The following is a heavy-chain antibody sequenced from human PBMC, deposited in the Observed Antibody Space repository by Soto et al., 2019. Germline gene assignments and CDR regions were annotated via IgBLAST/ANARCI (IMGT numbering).Heavy chain of an antibody. CDR2: INPSGGST. J-gene: IGHJ2*01. D-gene: IGHD1-1*01. CDR3: ARVQGTTGTTNLYWYFDL. Sequence: QVQLVQSGAEVKKSGASVRVSCKASGYTFTYYYMHWVRQAPGQGLEWMGIINPSGGSTNYAQKFQGRVTMTRDTSTSTVYMELSSLRSEDTAVYYCARVQGTTGTTNLYWYFDLWGRGTLVTVSS. CDR1: GYTFTYYY. V-gene: IGHV1-46*01.